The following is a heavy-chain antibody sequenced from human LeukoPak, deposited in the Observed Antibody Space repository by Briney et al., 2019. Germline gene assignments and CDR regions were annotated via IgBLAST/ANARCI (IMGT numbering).Heavy chain of an antibody. CDR1: GGSISSYY. V-gene: IGHV4-59*08. J-gene: IGHJ6*02. D-gene: IGHD3-10*01. Sequence: SETLSLTCTVSGGSISSYYWSWIRQPPGKGLEWIGYIYDNGATNYNPSLQSRVTISLDTSNNQFSLKLSTVTAADTAVYSCARHGAILRGYYMGSMHVWGQGTTVTVSS. CDR2: IYDNGAT. CDR3: ARHGAILRGYYMGSMHV.